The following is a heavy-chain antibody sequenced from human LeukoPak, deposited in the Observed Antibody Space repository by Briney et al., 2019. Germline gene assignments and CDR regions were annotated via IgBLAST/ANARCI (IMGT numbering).Heavy chain of an antibody. CDR1: GFTFNSYA. J-gene: IGHJ4*02. CDR3: AKELYYYDSSGLTDY. Sequence: PGGSLRLSCAASGFTFNSYAMSWVRQAPGKGLEWVSAISGSGGSTYYADSVKGRFTISRDNSKNTLYLQMNGLRAEDTAVYYCAKELYYYDSSGLTDYWGQGTLVTVSS. CDR2: ISGSGGST. D-gene: IGHD3-22*01. V-gene: IGHV3-23*01.